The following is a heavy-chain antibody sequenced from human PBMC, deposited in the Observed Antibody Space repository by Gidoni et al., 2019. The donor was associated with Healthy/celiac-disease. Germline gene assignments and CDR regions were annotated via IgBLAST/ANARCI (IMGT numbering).Heavy chain of an antibody. CDR2: IIPIFGIA. CDR3: ARDLNYDSSGYYYIDY. CDR1: GGTFRRYA. Sequence: QVQLVQSGAAVKKPGSSVKVSCKASGGTFRRYAISWVRQAPGQGLEWMGRIIPIFGIANYAQKFQGRVTITADKSTSTAYMELSSLRSEDTAVYYCARDLNYDSSGYYYIDYWGQGTLVTVSS. V-gene: IGHV1-69*04. J-gene: IGHJ4*02. D-gene: IGHD3-22*01.